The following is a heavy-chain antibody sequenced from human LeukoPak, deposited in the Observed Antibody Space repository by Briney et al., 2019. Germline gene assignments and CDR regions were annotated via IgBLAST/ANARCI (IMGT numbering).Heavy chain of an antibody. CDR1: GFTFSSYA. V-gene: IGHV3-23*01. CDR2: ISGSGGST. J-gene: IGHJ6*02. Sequence: GGSLRLSCAASGFTFSSYAMSWVRQAPGKGLEWVSAISGSGGSTYYADSVKGRFTISRDNSKNTLYLQMNSLRAEDTAVYCCAKENYDFWSGYYTPSGMDVWGQGTTVTVSS. D-gene: IGHD3-3*01. CDR3: AKENYDFWSGYYTPSGMDV.